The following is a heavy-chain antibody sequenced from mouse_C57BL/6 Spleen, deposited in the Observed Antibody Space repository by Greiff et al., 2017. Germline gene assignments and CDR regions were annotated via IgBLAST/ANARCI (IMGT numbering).Heavy chain of an antibody. CDR1: GYTFTSYT. Sequence: VQLQQSGAELARPGASVKMSCKASGYTFTSYTMHWVKQRPGPGLEWIGYINPSSGYTKYNQKFKDKATLTADKSSSTAYMQLSSLTSEDSAVYYCARGRGDGYSFYFDYWGQGTTLTVSS. CDR3: ARGRGDGYSFYFDY. D-gene: IGHD2-3*01. CDR2: INPSSGYT. V-gene: IGHV1-4*01. J-gene: IGHJ2*01.